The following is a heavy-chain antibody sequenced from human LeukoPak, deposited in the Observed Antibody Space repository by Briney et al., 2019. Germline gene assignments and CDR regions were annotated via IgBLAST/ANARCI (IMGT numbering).Heavy chain of an antibody. D-gene: IGHD3-10*02. V-gene: IGHV3-48*01. CDR1: GFTFSSYS. Sequence: GGSLRLSCAASGFTFSSYSMNWVRQAPGEGLEWVSYISSLSGTIYYADSVKGRFTISRDNSKNTLYLQMNSLRAEDTAVYYCAELGITMIGGVWGKGTTVTISS. CDR3: AELGITMIGGV. CDR2: ISSLSGTI. J-gene: IGHJ6*04.